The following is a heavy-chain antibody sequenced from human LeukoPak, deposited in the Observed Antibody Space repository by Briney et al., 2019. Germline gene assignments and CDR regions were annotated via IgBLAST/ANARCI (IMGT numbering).Heavy chain of an antibody. CDR1: GGSFSGYY. J-gene: IGHJ4*02. CDR2: INHSGST. Sequence: SETLSLTCAVYGGSFSGYYWSWIRQPPGKGLEWIGEINHSGSTNYNPSLKSRVTISVDTSKNQFSLKLSSVTAADTAVYYCASRPHRGYYGSGSYSFYWGQGTLVTVSS. D-gene: IGHD3-10*01. V-gene: IGHV4-34*01. CDR3: ASRPHRGYYGSGSYSFY.